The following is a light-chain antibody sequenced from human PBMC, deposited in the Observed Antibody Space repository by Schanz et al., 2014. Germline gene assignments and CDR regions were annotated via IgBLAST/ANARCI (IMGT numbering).Light chain of an antibody. V-gene: IGKV1-33*01. CDR1: QDIGKY. CDR3: QQYGTLFP. J-gene: IGKJ3*01. CDR2: DAS. Sequence: DIQMTQSPSSLSASVGDRVTITCQASQDIGKYLSWYQQKPGKAPKLLIYDASSLETGVPARFSGSGSGTDFTFTISSLQPEDFATYYCQQYGTLFPFAPGTKVDV.